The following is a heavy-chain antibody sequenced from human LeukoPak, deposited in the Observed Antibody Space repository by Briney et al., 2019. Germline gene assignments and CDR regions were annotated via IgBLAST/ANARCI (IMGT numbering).Heavy chain of an antibody. V-gene: IGHV1-2*02. CDR3: ARVLITMIVDDAFDI. J-gene: IGHJ3*02. D-gene: IGHD3-22*01. CDR1: GYTFTGYY. Sequence: ASVKVSCKASGYTFTGYYMHWVRQAPGQGLEWMGWINPNSGGTNYAQKFQGRVTMTRDTSISTAYMELSRLRSDDTAVYHCARVLITMIVDDAFDIWGQGTMVTVSS. CDR2: INPNSGGT.